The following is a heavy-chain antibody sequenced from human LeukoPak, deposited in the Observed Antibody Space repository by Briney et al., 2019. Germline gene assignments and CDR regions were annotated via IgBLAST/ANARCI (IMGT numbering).Heavy chain of an antibody. CDR3: ARGTVLRFLEWLNWFDP. Sequence: SETLSLTCTVSGGSISSSSYYWGWIRQPPGKGLEWIGSIYYSGSTYYNPSLKSRVTISVDTSKNQFSLKLSSVTAADTAVYHCARGTVLRFLEWLNWFDPWGQGTLVTGSS. CDR1: GGSISSSSYY. CDR2: IYYSGST. V-gene: IGHV4-39*01. J-gene: IGHJ5*02. D-gene: IGHD3-3*01.